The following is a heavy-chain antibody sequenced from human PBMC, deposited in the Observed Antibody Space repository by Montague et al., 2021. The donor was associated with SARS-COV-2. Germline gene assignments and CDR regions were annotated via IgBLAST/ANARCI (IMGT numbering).Heavy chain of an antibody. Sequence: SLRLSCAASGFTFSSYAMHWVRQAPGKGLEWVAVISYDGSSKYYADSVKGRFTISRDNSKNTLYLQMNSLRAEDTAVYYCARGGYSSGWYPYYYYGMDVWGQGTTVTVSS. D-gene: IGHD6-19*01. CDR2: ISYDGSSK. V-gene: IGHV3-30-3*01. CDR1: GFTFSSYA. CDR3: ARGGYSSGWYPYYYYGMDV. J-gene: IGHJ6*02.